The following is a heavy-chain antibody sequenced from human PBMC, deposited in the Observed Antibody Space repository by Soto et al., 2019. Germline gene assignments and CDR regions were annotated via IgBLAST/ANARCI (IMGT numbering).Heavy chain of an antibody. Sequence: QLKLQESGPGLVKPSETLSLTCSVSGGSISYNSYYWGWIRQPPGKGLVWVGGIFYTGTTYYSPSLQDRVTISVDTSKNSFALNLTSVTAADTAVYFCARLVVVAPVANAWGQGTLVTVSS. CDR1: GGSISYNSYY. J-gene: IGHJ5*02. CDR3: ARLVVVAPVANA. D-gene: IGHD2-2*01. V-gene: IGHV4-39*02. CDR2: IFYTGTT.